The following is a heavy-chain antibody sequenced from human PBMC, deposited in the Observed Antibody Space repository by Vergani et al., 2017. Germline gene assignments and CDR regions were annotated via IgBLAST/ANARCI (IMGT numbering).Heavy chain of an antibody. V-gene: IGHV3-30*18. CDR1: GFTFSSYG. CDR3: AKDRGAVAEPYYYYYGMDV. D-gene: IGHD6-19*01. J-gene: IGHJ6*02. Sequence: QVQLVESGGGVVQPGRSLRLSCAASGFTFSSYGMHWVRQAPGKGLEWVAVISYDGSNKYYADSVKGRFTISRDNSKNTLYLQMNSLRAEDTAVYYCAKDRGAVAEPYYYYYGMDVWGQGTTVTVSS. CDR2: ISYDGSNK.